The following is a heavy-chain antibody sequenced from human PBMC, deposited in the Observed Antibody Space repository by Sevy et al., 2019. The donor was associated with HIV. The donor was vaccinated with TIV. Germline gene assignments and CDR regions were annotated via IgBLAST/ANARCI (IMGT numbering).Heavy chain of an antibody. CDR3: ARVIYYGSGRSYYYYYYMDV. Sequence: SETLSLTCTVSGGSISSYYWSWIRQPPGKGLEWIGYIYYSGSTNYNPSLKSRVTISVDTSKNQFSLKLSSVTAADTAVYYCARVIYYGSGRSYYYYYYMDVWGKGTTVTVSS. CDR2: IYYSGST. V-gene: IGHV4-59*01. CDR1: GGSISSYY. D-gene: IGHD3-10*01. J-gene: IGHJ6*03.